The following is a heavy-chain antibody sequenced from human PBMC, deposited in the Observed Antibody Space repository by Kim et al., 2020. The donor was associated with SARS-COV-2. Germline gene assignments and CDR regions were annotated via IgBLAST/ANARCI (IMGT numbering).Heavy chain of an antibody. V-gene: IGHV3-21*01. CDR1: GFSFSSYS. D-gene: IGHD3-16*01. CDR3: AKGPPAFAEPFAP. CDR2: INRKSDYI. Sequence: GGSLRLSCAASGFSFSSYSMAWVRQAPGKGLEWVASINRKSDYIYYTDSVKGRFIISRDNAKHSLYLQMHYLRAEDTAVYSCAKGPPAFAEPFAPWGRG. J-gene: IGHJ5*02.